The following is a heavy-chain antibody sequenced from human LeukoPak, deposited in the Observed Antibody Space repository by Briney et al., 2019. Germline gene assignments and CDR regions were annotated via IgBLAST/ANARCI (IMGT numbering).Heavy chain of an antibody. V-gene: IGHV1-69*13. Sequence: SVKVSCKASGGTFSSYAISWVRQAPGQGLEWMGGIIPIFGTANYAQKFQGRVTITADESTSTAYMELSSLRSEDTAVYCCASVYGDPAEYFQHWGQGTLVTVSS. CDR1: GGTFSSYA. J-gene: IGHJ1*01. CDR3: ASVYGDPAEYFQH. D-gene: IGHD4-17*01. CDR2: IIPIFGTA.